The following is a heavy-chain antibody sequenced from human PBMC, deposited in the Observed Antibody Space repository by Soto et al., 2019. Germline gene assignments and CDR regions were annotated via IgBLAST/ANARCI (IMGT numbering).Heavy chain of an antibody. CDR3: ASNSAYAEGYSWYGIDV. Sequence: EVQLVESGGGLVLPGGSLRLSCAASGFTFSRYWMHWVRQAPGKGLVWVSRISSYGSDTHYADSVKGRFTISRDNAKNTRYLQMNSLRADDTAVYYCASNSAYAEGYSWYGIDVWGQGTTVTVSS. D-gene: IGHD3-16*01. J-gene: IGHJ6*02. V-gene: IGHV3-74*01. CDR1: GFTFSRYW. CDR2: ISSYGSDT.